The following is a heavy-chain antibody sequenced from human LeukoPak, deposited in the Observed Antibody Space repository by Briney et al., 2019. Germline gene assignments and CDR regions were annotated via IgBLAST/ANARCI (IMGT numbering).Heavy chain of an antibody. D-gene: IGHD3-16*02. CDR3: ARDPSSDDYVWGSYRYTNHFDY. V-gene: IGHV3-11*04. CDR2: ITSSGSTI. CDR1: GFTFSDYY. J-gene: IGHJ4*02. Sequence: NPGGSLRLSCAASGFTFSDYYMSWIRQAPGKGLEWVSYITSSGSTIYYADSVKGRFTISRDNAKNSLYLQMNSLLAEDTAVYYCARDPSSDDYVWGSYRYTNHFDYWGQGTLVTVSS.